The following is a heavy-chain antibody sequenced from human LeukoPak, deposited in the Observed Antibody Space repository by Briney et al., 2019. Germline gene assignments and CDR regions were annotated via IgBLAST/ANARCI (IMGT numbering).Heavy chain of an antibody. CDR3: ESVWRGAQNDAFDF. CDR1: GFNLSSTH. D-gene: IGHD2-21*01. Sequence: GGSLTLSCVASGFNLSSTHMNWVRQAPGKGREWVSLINSGGTTYHPHSVKGRYTIARDNYKNTLFLQMHSLRAEHSGVYNCESVWRGAQNDAFDFWGQGTMVTVSS. CDR2: INSGGTT. J-gene: IGHJ3*01. V-gene: IGHV3-66*01.